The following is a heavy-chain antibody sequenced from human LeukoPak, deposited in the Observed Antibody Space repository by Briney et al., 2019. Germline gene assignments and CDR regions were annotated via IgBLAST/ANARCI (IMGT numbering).Heavy chain of an antibody. Sequence: GRSLGLSCAASGFTFMRYGMHWVRQSPGKGLEWVAVIWYEGINKEYADSVKGRFTISRDNSKNTLYLQMNSLRVEDTSVYYCARSFSTNYPFDYWGQGTQVTVSS. CDR2: IWYEGINK. CDR3: ARSFSTNYPFDY. D-gene: IGHD1-7*01. J-gene: IGHJ4*02. V-gene: IGHV3-33*01. CDR1: GFTFMRYG.